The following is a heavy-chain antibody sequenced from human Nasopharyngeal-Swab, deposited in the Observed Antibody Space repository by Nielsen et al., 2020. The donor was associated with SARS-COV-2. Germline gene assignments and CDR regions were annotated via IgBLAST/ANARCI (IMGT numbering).Heavy chain of an antibody. Sequence: GSLRLSCTVSGGSISSSSYYWGWIRQPPGKGLEWIGSIYYSGSTYYNPSLKSRVTISVDTSKNQFSLKLSSVTAADTAVYYCARLYSSSWYYFQHWGQGTLVTVSS. V-gene: IGHV4-39*01. D-gene: IGHD6-13*01. CDR3: ARLYSSSWYYFQH. CDR2: IYYSGST. CDR1: GGSISSSSYY. J-gene: IGHJ1*01.